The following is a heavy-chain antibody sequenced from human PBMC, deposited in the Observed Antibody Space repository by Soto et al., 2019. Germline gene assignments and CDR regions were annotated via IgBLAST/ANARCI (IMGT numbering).Heavy chain of an antibody. CDR1: GFSLSTSGVG. D-gene: IGHD3-10*01. CDR2: IYWDDDK. V-gene: IGHV2-5*02. J-gene: IGHJ5*02. Sequence: QITLKESGPTLVKPTQTLTLTCTFSGFSLSTSGVGVGWIRQPPGKALEWLALIYWDDDKRYSPSLKSRLTITKEPSKNQVALTMTNLDPVDTATYYCAHTYYFASGIGFDPWGQGTLVTVSS. CDR3: AHTYYFASGIGFDP.